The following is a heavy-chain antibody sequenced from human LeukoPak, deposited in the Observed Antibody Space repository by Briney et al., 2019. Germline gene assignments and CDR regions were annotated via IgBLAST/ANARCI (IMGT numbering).Heavy chain of an antibody. CDR2: IYWNDDK. Sequence: SGPTLVNPTQTLTLTCTFSGFSLSTSGVGVGWIRQPPGKALEWPALIYWNDDKRYSPSLKSRLTITKDTSKNQVVLTMTNMDPVDTATYYCAHSIPWPAAGTIYFDYWGQGTLVTVSS. J-gene: IGHJ4*02. V-gene: IGHV2-5*01. CDR1: GFSLSTSGVG. CDR3: AHSIPWPAAGTIYFDY. D-gene: IGHD6-13*01.